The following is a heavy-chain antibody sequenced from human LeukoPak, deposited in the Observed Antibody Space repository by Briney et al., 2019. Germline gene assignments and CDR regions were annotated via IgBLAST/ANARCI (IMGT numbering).Heavy chain of an antibody. D-gene: IGHD3-16*02. J-gene: IGHJ4*02. Sequence: PSETLPLTCTVSGGSISSYYWSWIRQPPGKGLEWIGEINHSGSTNYNPSLKSRVTISVDTSKNQFSLKLSSVTAADTAVYYCARGLGAHSPDYDYVWGSYRYTGGFDYWGQGTLVTVSS. CDR2: INHSGST. V-gene: IGHV4-34*01. CDR1: GGSISSYY. CDR3: ARGLGAHSPDYDYVWGSYRYTGGFDY.